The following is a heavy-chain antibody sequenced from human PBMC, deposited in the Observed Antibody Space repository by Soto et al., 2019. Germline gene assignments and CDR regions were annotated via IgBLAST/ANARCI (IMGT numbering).Heavy chain of an antibody. CDR1: GFTFSSYS. J-gene: IGHJ6*03. CDR3: ARDEYSSSAIYYYYYMDV. V-gene: IGHV3-48*01. D-gene: IGHD6-6*01. Sequence: PGGSLRLSCAASGFTFSSYSMNWVLQAPGKGLEWVSYISSSSSTIYYADSVKGRFTISRDNAKNSLYLQMNSLRAEDTAVYYCARDEYSSSAIYYYYYMDVWGKGTTVTVSS. CDR2: ISSSSSTI.